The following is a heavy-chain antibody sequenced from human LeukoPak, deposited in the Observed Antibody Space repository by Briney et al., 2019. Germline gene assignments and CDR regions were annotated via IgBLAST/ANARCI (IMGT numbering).Heavy chain of an antibody. CDR1: GYTFTSYW. CDR3: ARLGITARDFDY. D-gene: IGHD1-14*01. V-gene: IGHV5-51*01. J-gene: IGHJ4*02. CDR2: IYPGDSDT. Sequence: GESLKISCKGSGYTFTSYWIGWVRQMPGKGLEWMGIIYPGDSDTRYSPSFQGRVTISADKSSSTAYLQWGSLKASDTAMYYCARLGITARDFDYWGQGTLVTVSS.